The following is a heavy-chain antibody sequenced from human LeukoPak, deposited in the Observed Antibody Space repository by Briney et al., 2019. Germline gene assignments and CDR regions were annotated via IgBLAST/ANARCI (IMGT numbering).Heavy chain of an antibody. CDR3: ARGGSLGYDILTGYYITEYFQH. J-gene: IGHJ1*01. Sequence: GASVKVSCKASGYTFTSYYMHWVRQAPGQGLEWMGIINPSGGSTSYAQKFQGRVTMTRDMSTSTVYMELSSLRSEDTAVYYCARGGSLGYDILTGYYITEYFQHWGQGTLVTVSS. CDR2: INPSGGST. D-gene: IGHD3-9*01. V-gene: IGHV1-46*01. CDR1: GYTFTSYY.